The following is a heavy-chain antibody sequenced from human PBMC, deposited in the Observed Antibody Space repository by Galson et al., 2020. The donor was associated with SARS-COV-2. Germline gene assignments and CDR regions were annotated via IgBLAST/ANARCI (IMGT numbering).Heavy chain of an antibody. CDR1: GGTFSSYA. V-gene: IGHV1-69*13. CDR2: IIPIFGTA. CDR3: ARERLQLMGSDYFDY. D-gene: IGHD5-12*01. Sequence: SVKVSCKASGGTFSSYAISWVRQAPGQGLEWMGGIIPIFGTANYAQKFQGRVTITADESTSTAYMELGSLRSEDTAVYYCARERLQLMGSDYFDYWGKGTLVTVSS. J-gene: IGHJ4*02.